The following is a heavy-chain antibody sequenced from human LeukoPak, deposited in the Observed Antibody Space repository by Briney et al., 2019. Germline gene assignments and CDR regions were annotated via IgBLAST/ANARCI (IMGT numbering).Heavy chain of an antibody. CDR2: INHSGST. V-gene: IGHV4-34*01. CDR3: ASRLLGYCSSTSCPTPYYFDY. D-gene: IGHD2-2*01. Sequence: SETLSLTCAVYGGSFSGYYWSWIRQPPGKGLEWIGEINHSGSTNYNSSLKSRVTISVDTSKNQFSLKLSSVTAADTAVYYCASRLLGYCSSTSCPTPYYFDYWGQGTLVTVPS. J-gene: IGHJ4*02. CDR1: GGSFSGYY.